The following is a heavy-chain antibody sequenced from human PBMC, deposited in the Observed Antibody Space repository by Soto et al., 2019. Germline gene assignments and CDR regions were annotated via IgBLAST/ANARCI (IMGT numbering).Heavy chain of an antibody. CDR3: ARHMGSRRITMSELIT. Sequence: GGSLRLSCAASGFTFDDYAMHWVRQAPGKGLEWVSLISWDGGSTYYADSVKGRFTISRDNSKNSLYLQMSSLRAEDTALYYCARHMGSRRITMSELITWGQGALVAVSS. CDR1: GFTFDDYA. V-gene: IGHV3-43D*04. CDR2: ISWDGGST. D-gene: IGHD3-10*02. J-gene: IGHJ4*03.